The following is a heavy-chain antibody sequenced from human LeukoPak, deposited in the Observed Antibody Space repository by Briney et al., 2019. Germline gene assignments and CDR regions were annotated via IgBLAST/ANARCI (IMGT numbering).Heavy chain of an antibody. V-gene: IGHV1-2*02. Sequence: GASVKVSCKASGYTFTSHDINWVRQATGQGLEWMGWINPNSGGTNYAQKFEGRVTMTRDTSISTAYMELTRLRYDDTAVYYCAIDSSNRYLAPDWFDPWGQGTLVTVSS. CDR2: INPNSGGT. D-gene: IGHD6-13*01. CDR1: GYTFTSHD. J-gene: IGHJ5*02. CDR3: AIDSSNRYLAPDWFDP.